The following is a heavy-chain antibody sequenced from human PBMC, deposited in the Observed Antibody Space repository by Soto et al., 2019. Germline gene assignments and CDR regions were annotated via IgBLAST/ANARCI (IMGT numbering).Heavy chain of an antibody. V-gene: IGHV4-4*07. CDR1: GGSISRNY. CDR2: IYGSGTT. D-gene: IGHD3-22*01. J-gene: IGHJ4*01. CDR3: ARVNDVSSGYSALEY. Sequence: SQILSLTCTVSGGSISRNYCSWIRKPAGKGLEWIGRIYGSGTTNYNPSLKSRVTMSVDTSKNQFSLKLSSVTSADTAVYYCARVNDVSSGYSALEYWLHGTLVTVSS.